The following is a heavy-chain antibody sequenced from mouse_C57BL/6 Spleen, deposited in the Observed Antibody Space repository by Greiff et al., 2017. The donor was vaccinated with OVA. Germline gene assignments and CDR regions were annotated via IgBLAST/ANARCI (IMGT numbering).Heavy chain of an antibody. CDR1: GYTFTSYW. J-gene: IGHJ4*01. CDR3: GPLTGTSYAMDY. D-gene: IGHD4-1*01. V-gene: IGHV1-74*01. CDR2: IHPSDSDT. Sequence: VQLQQPGAELVKPGASVKVSCKASGYTFTSYWTHWVKQRPGQGLEWIGRIHPSDSDTNYNQKFKGKATLTVDKSSSTAYMQLSSLTSEDSAVYYCGPLTGTSYAMDYWGQGTSVTVSS.